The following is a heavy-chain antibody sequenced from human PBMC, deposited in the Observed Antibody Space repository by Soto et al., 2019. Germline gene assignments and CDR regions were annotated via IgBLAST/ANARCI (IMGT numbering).Heavy chain of an antibody. J-gene: IGHJ6*02. V-gene: IGHV1-18*01. CDR2: ISAYNGNT. D-gene: IGHD1-26*01. CDR3: ARDRGSGSYSYYYYYGMDV. Sequence: ASVKVSCKASGYTFTSYGISWVRQAPGQGLEWKGWISAYNGNTNYAQKLQGRVTMTTDTSTSTAYMELRSLRSDDTAVYYCARDRGSGSYSYYYYYGMDVWGQGTTVTVPS. CDR1: GYTFTSYG.